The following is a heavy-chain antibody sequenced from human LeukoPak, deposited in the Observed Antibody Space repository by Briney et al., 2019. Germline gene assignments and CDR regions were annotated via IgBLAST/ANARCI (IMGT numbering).Heavy chain of an antibody. Sequence: ASVKVSCKASGGTFSSYAISWVRQAPGQGLEWMGGIIPIFGTANYAQKFQGRVTITADKSTSTAYMELSGLRSEDTAVYYCARISGDCSSTSCSDWGQGTLVTVSS. D-gene: IGHD2-2*01. CDR2: IIPIFGTA. CDR3: ARISGDCSSTSCSD. CDR1: GGTFSSYA. V-gene: IGHV1-69*06. J-gene: IGHJ4*02.